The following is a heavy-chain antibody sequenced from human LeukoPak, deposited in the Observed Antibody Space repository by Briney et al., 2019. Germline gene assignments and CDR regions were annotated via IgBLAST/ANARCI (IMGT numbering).Heavy chain of an antibody. CDR1: GGSISSSSYY. Sequence: SETLSLTCTVSGGSISSSSYYWGWIRQPPGKGLEWIGSIYYSGSTYYNLSLKSRVTISVDTSKNQFSLKLGSVTAADTAVYYCARHGSIATGAFTHWGQGTLVTVSS. D-gene: IGHD6-13*01. CDR3: ARHGSIATGAFTH. CDR2: IYYSGST. J-gene: IGHJ4*02. V-gene: IGHV4-39*01.